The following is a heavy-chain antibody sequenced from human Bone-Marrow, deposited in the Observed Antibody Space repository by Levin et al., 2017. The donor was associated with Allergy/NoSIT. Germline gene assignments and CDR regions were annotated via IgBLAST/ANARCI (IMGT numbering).Heavy chain of an antibody. Sequence: GGSLRLSCAASGFTFSSYGMHWVRQAPGKGLEWVAVISYDGSNKYYADSVKGRFTISRDNSKNTLYLQMNSLRAEDTAVYYCAKDSTRFLERGYDYYYMDVWGKGTTVTVSS. V-gene: IGHV3-30*18. J-gene: IGHJ6*03. CDR2: ISYDGSNK. CDR3: AKDSTRFLERGYDYYYMDV. D-gene: IGHD3-3*01. CDR1: GFTFSSYG.